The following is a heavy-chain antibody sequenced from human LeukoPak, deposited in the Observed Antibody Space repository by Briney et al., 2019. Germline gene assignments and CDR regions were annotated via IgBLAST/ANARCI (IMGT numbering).Heavy chain of an antibody. D-gene: IGHD1-7*01. J-gene: IGHJ4*02. Sequence: PGGSLRLSCVVSGFTFTTYAMDWVRQAPSKGLEWVAFIQNDGTTKFYADSVKGRFTISRDDSKKTLYLQMDSLRPDDTAVYYCARGVNYGFDYWGQGTLVTVSS. CDR3: ARGVNYGFDY. V-gene: IGHV3-30*02. CDR1: GFTFTTYA. CDR2: IQNDGTTK.